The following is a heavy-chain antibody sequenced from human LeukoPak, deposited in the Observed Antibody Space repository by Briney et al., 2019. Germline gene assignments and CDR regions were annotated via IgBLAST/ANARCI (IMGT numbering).Heavy chain of an antibody. V-gene: IGHV1-2*05. J-gene: IGHJ5*02. D-gene: IGHD3-22*01. CDR3: ARRYYYDSSGYCQLVNWFER. CDR2: INPNSAGT. Sequence: ASVKVSCKASGYTFAGYYMHWVRQAPGQGLEWIGRINPNSAGTNYAQKFEGRVNTQRDKCISTAYMEMSRMRSDETVVYYCARRYYYDSSGYCQLVNWFERWGNGTLVTVSS. CDR1: GYTFAGYY.